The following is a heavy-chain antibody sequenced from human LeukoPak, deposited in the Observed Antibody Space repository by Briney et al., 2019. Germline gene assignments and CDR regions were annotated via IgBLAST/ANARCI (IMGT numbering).Heavy chain of an antibody. CDR2: MFYSGRT. CDR1: GGSIKSHY. Sequence: SETMSLTCTISGGSIKSHYWSWIRQAPGKGLEWIAYMFYSGRTEYNPSLKSRVTISVDTSRNQVSLKVNSVTAADTAVYYCARRAGSLVYYFDSWGQGTLVTVSS. CDR3: ARRAGSLVYYFDS. D-gene: IGHD3-10*01. J-gene: IGHJ4*02. V-gene: IGHV4-59*08.